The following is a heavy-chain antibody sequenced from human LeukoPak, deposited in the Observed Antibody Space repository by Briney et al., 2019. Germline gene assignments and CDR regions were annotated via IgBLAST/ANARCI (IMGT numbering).Heavy chain of an antibody. J-gene: IGHJ4*02. D-gene: IGHD2-21*01. CDR2: ISAYNGNT. Sequence: GASVKVSCKASGYTFTSYGISWVRQAPGQGLEWMGWISAYNGNTNYAQKLQGRVTMTTDTSTSTAYMELRSLRSDDTAVYYCARVVTYSGGEEPPPSGHFDYWGQGTLVTVSS. CDR1: GYTFTSYG. CDR3: ARVVTYSGGEEPPPSGHFDY. V-gene: IGHV1-18*01.